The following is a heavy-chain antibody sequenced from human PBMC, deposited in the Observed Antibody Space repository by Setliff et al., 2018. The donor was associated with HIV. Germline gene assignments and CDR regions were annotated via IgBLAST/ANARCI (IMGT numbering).Heavy chain of an antibody. Sequence: PSETLSLTCTVSGGSISNNSYYWGWVRQPPGKGLELIGNLFYNGNTYYNPSLKSRVTISVDTSKNQFSLKLSSVTAADTAIYFCARQFRYPNRAVAGVDYWGQGTLVT. V-gene: IGHV4-39*01. CDR3: ARQFRYPNRAVAGVDY. CDR1: GGSISNNSYY. J-gene: IGHJ4*02. D-gene: IGHD6-19*01. CDR2: LFYNGNT.